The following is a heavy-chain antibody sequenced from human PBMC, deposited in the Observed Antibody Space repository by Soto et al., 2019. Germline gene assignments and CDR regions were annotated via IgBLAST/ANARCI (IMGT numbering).Heavy chain of an antibody. CDR2: FDPEGGEA. J-gene: IGHJ5*02. V-gene: IGHV1-24*01. CDR3: ATVDGVVGIWFDP. D-gene: IGHD3-3*01. Sequence: ASVKVSCTISGHTLTELSIHWVRQAPGKGLEWMGGFDPEGGEAIYAQKWHGRVTVTEDTVTDTAYMELSGLNSDDTAVFYCATVDGVVGIWFDPWGQGTLVTVSS. CDR1: GHTLTELS.